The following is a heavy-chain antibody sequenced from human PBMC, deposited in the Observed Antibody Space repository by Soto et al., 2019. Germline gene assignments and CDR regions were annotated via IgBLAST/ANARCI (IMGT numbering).Heavy chain of an antibody. CDR2: INYSGTT. CDR1: GGSINSGGYY. J-gene: IGHJ1*01. Sequence: TLSLPCTVAGGSINSGGYYWSWIRQLRGKGLEWIGCINYSGTTYYNPSLRSRVTISVSTTRFPLSLSSVTAADTAVYYCARDRVISISGGVRGYFDHWGQGPQITVAS. D-gene: IGHD3-3*01. V-gene: IGHV4-31*03. CDR3: ARDRVISISGGVRGYFDH.